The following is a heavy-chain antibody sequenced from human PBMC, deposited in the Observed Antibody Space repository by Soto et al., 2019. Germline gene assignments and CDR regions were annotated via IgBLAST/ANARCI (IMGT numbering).Heavy chain of an antibody. V-gene: IGHV1-69*01. Sequence: QVQLVQSGAEVRKPGSSVKVSCKASGGTFSGYAIYWVRQAPGRGLEWVGGIIPIIGTADYAQKFQGRVTMTADESTSTAYVERSSLSSEATAVYYCARPRDYYHISGYSNFDYWGQGTPVTVSS. J-gene: IGHJ4*02. CDR1: GGTFSGYA. CDR3: ARPRDYYHISGYSNFDY. D-gene: IGHD3-22*01. CDR2: IIPIIGTA.